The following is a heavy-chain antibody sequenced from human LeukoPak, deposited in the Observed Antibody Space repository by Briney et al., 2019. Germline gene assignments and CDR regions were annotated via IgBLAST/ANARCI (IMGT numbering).Heavy chain of an antibody. J-gene: IGHJ4*02. CDR1: GYTFTSYG. CDR2: ISAYNGNT. V-gene: IGHV1-18*01. Sequence: ASVKVSCKASGYTFTSYGISWARQAPGQGLEWVGWISAYNGNTNYAQKLQGRVTMTTDTSTSTAYMELRSLRSDDTAVYYCARDWASRYDSSGYIDYWGQGTLVTVSS. CDR3: ARDWASRYDSSGYIDY. D-gene: IGHD3-22*01.